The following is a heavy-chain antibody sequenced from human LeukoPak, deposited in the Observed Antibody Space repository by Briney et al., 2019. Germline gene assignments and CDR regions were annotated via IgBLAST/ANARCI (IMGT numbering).Heavy chain of an antibody. CDR2: IYYSGST. J-gene: IGHJ3*02. Sequence: SETLSLTCTVSGGSISSSSYYWGWIRQPPGKGLEWIGSIYYSGSTYYNPSLKSRVTISVDTSKNQFSLKLSSVTAADTAVYYCAREGRRTAHPFDIWGQGTMVTVSS. V-gene: IGHV4-39*07. D-gene: IGHD2-21*02. CDR3: AREGRRTAHPFDI. CDR1: GGSISSSSYY.